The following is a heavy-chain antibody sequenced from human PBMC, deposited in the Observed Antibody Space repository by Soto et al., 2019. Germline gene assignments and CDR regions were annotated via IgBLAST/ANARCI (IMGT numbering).Heavy chain of an antibody. D-gene: IGHD3-10*01. CDR2: IYYSGST. CDR3: ARGKSGNYYGSGSYYNTPYYYYMDV. Sequence: SETLSLTCTVSGGSISSYYWSWIRQPPGKGLEWIGYIYYSGSTNYNPSLKSRVTISVDTSKNQFSLKLSSVTAADTAVYYCARGKSGNYYGSGSYYNTPYYYYMDVWGKGTTVTVSS. V-gene: IGHV4-59*01. CDR1: GGSISSYY. J-gene: IGHJ6*03.